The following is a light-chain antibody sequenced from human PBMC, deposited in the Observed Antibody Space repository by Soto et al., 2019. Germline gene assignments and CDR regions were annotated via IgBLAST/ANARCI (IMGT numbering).Light chain of an antibody. J-gene: IGKJ2*01. V-gene: IGKV1-39*01. CDR3: HQCSVIPYP. CDR1: QTISSY. Sequence: DIQMTQSPSSLSASVGDRVTITCRASQTISSYLTWYQQNPGKAPKLLIYAASSLQNGVPSRFSGSGSGTDLPSTSGTLHPEDLETYYGHQCSVIPYPLGQGTKLEIK. CDR2: AAS.